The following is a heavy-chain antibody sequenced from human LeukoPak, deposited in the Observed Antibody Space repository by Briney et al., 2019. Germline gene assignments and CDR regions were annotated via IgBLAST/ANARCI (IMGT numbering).Heavy chain of an antibody. V-gene: IGHV1-2*02. D-gene: IGHD6-19*01. Sequence: ASVKVSCKASGYTFTGYYMHWVRQAPGQGLEWMGWINPNSGGTNYAQKFQGRVTMTRDTSISTAYMELSRLRSDDTAVYYCARPKELAVAGSFDPWGQGALVTVSS. J-gene: IGHJ5*02. CDR1: GYTFTGYY. CDR3: ARPKELAVAGSFDP. CDR2: INPNSGGT.